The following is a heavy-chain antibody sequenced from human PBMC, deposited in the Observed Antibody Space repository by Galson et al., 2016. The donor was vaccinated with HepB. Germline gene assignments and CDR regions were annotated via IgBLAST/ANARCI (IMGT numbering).Heavy chain of an antibody. V-gene: IGHV3-33*03. CDR1: GFTFSSYG. D-gene: IGHD3-10*01. Sequence: SLRLSCAASGFTFSSYGMHWVRQAPGKGLEWVAVIWYDGSNKYYADSVKGRFTISRDNSKNTLYMQMNSTRAEDTAVYYCAKGGEPRGVYYYYGMDVWGQGTTVTVSS. CDR2: IWYDGSNK. J-gene: IGHJ6*02. CDR3: AKGGEPRGVYYYYGMDV.